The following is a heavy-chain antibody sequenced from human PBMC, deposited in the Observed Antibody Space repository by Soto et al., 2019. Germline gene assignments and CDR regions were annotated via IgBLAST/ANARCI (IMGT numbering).Heavy chain of an antibody. CDR2: ISYDGSAK. CDR3: AKDRVVLSAYAVDV. D-gene: IGHD2-21*01. Sequence: QVQLVESGGGVVQPGRSLRLSCEGSGFSLSQYGMHWVRQAPGQGLEWVATISYDGSAKYHSDSVEGRFAISRDNSNNTLYLQMNSLRAEDTAVYYCAKDRVVLSAYAVDVWGQGTTVTVSS. CDR1: GFSLSQYG. J-gene: IGHJ6*02. V-gene: IGHV3-30*18.